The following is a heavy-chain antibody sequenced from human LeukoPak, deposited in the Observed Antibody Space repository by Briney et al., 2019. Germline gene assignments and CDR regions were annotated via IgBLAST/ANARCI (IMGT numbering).Heavy chain of an antibody. D-gene: IGHD6-19*01. CDR2: IIPIFGTA. V-gene: IGHV1-69*05. Sequence: SVKVSCKASGGTFSSYAISWVRQAPGQGLEWMGRIIPIFGTANYAQKFQGRVTITTDESTSTAYMELSSLGSEDTAVYYCARESGYSSGWFDGGFDYWGQGTLVTVSS. CDR1: GGTFSSYA. J-gene: IGHJ4*02. CDR3: ARESGYSSGWFDGGFDY.